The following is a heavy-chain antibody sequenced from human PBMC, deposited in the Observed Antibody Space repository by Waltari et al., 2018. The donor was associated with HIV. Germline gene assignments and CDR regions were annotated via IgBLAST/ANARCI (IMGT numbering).Heavy chain of an antibody. V-gene: IGHV3-21*01. D-gene: IGHD6-19*01. CDR2: ISSGGLYI. CDR1: GLTLSSFS. CDR3: ATGGWSFYDV. Sequence: EEQLVESGGGLVKPGGYLRLSCEATGLTLSSFSMHWVRQAPGKGLEWVSSISSGGLYIHYADSVKGRFTISRHNANNSLFLQMNSLRAEDTAVYYCATGGWSFYDVWGRGTLVIVSS. J-gene: IGHJ4*02.